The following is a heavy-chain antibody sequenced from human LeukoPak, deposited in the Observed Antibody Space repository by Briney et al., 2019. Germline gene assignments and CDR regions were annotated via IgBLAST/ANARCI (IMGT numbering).Heavy chain of an antibody. Sequence: PGGSLRLSCAASGFTFSSYAMSWVRQAPGKGREWVSAISGSGGSTYYADSVKGRFTISRDNSKNTLYLQMNSLRAEDTAVYYCAKDLGVVIAIYFDYWGQGTLVTVSS. V-gene: IGHV3-23*01. J-gene: IGHJ4*02. D-gene: IGHD2-21*01. CDR1: GFTFSSYA. CDR3: AKDLGVVIAIYFDY. CDR2: ISGSGGST.